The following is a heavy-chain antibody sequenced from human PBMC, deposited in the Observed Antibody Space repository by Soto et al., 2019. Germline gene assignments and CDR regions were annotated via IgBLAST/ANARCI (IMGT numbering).Heavy chain of an antibody. CDR3: ALGVWGAGAFFAY. Sequence: ASVKVSCKASGYTFTGYYMHWVRQAPGQGLEWTGWINPNSGGTNYAQKFQGWVTMTRDTSISTAYMELSRLRSDDTAVYYCALGVWGAGAFFAYWVQGTLVTASS. D-gene: IGHD3-16*01. CDR1: GYTFTGYY. V-gene: IGHV1-2*04. J-gene: IGHJ4*02. CDR2: INPNSGGT.